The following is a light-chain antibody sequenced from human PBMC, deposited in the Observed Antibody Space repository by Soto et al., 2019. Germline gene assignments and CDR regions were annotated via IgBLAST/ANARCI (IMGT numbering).Light chain of an antibody. J-gene: IGLJ1*01. CDR1: KNDIGVYDF. CDR2: EVV. Sequence: QSALTQPPSASGSPGQSVTISCTGTKNDIGVYDFVSWYQHHPGKAPRLIIYEVVQRPSGVPDRFSGSKSGNTASLTVSGLQTADEADYSCKSYVGSDTYVFGSGTKLTVL. CDR3: KSYVGSDTYV. V-gene: IGLV2-8*01.